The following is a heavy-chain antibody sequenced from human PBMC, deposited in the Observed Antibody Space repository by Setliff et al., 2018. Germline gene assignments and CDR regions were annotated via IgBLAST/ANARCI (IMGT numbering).Heavy chain of an antibody. V-gene: IGHV4-39*01. CDR1: GGSISSSNYY. D-gene: IGHD3-3*01. CDR3: ARHFRSSQVQFLEYLTDYYFDS. J-gene: IGHJ4*02. CDR2: IYHRGST. Sequence: PSETLSLTCTVSGGSISSSNYYWGWIRQPPGKGLEWIGSIYHRGSTYYNPSLKSRVTISVDTSNNHFSLKLSSVTAADTAVYYCARHFRSSQVQFLEYLTDYYFDSWGQGTLVTVSS.